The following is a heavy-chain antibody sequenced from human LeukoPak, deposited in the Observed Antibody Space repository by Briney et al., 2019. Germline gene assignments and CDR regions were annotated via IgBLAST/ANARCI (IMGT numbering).Heavy chain of an antibody. Sequence: GGSLRLSCSASRFTINSNYMSWVRQAPGKGLEWVSVIYSGGSTYYADSVKGRFTISRDKSKNTLYLQMNSLRAEDTAVYYCAKSKEVYDYVWGSYRQYYYYYGMDVWGRGTTVTVSS. J-gene: IGHJ6*02. D-gene: IGHD3-16*02. V-gene: IGHV3-66*01. CDR3: AKSKEVYDYVWGSYRQYYYYYGMDV. CDR1: RFTINSNY. CDR2: IYSGGST.